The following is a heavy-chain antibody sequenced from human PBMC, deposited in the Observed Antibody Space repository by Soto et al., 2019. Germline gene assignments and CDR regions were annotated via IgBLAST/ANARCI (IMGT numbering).Heavy chain of an antibody. V-gene: IGHV5-10-1*01. CDR3: ARNEANYYDSSGYYRNWFDP. D-gene: IGHD3-22*01. CDR2: IDPSDSYT. CDR1: GYSFTSYW. Sequence: PGESLKISCKGSGYSFTSYWISWVRQMPGKGLEWMGRIDPSDSYTNYSPSFQGHVTISADKSISTAYLQWSSLKASDTAMYYCARNEANYYDSSGYYRNWFDPWGQGTLVTV. J-gene: IGHJ5*02.